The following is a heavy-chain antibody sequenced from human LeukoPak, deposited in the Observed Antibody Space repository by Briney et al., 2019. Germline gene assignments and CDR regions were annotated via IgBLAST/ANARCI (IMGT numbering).Heavy chain of an antibody. Sequence: GGSLRLSCAASGFTLSSYSMNWVRQAPGKGLEWVSSISTSSSYIYYADSVKGRFTISRDNAKKSLYLQMNSLRAEDTAVYYCAREKIAVADDVYYMDVWGKGTTVTVSS. D-gene: IGHD6-19*01. CDR3: AREKIAVADDVYYMDV. V-gene: IGHV3-21*01. CDR2: ISTSSSYI. J-gene: IGHJ6*03. CDR1: GFTLSSYS.